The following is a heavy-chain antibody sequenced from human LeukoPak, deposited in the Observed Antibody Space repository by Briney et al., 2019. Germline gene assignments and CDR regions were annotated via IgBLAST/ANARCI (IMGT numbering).Heavy chain of an antibody. V-gene: IGHV4-4*02. CDR2: IYHSGST. CDR1: GGSISSSNW. D-gene: IGHD6-19*01. J-gene: IGHJ5*02. CDR3: ARTSPIAVAGTGDWFVP. Sequence: SGTLSLTCAVSGGSISSSNWWSWVRQPPGKGLEWIGEIYHSGSTNYNPSLKSRVTISVDKSKNQFSLKLSSVTAADTAVYYCARTSPIAVAGTGDWFVPWGQGTLVTVSS.